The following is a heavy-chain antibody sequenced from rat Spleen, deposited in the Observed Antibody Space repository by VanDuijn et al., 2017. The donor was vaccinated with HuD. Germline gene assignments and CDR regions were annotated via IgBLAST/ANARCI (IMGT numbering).Heavy chain of an antibody. V-gene: IGHV5-25*01. CDR2: ITNAGGST. CDR3: VRAGYLRDWYFDF. CDR1: GFTFRNYD. Sequence: EVQLVESGGGLVQPGGSLRLSCTTSGFTFRNYDMAWIRQAPGKGLEWVASITNAGGSTYYPDSVRGRFTISRENAKSTLNLQMDSLRSEDTATYYCVRAGYLRDWYFDFWGPGTMVTVSS. J-gene: IGHJ1*01. D-gene: IGHD2-2*01.